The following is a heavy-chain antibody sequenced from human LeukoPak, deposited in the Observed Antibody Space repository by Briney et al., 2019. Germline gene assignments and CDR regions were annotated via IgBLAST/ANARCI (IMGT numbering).Heavy chain of an antibody. CDR3: ARDGSGIVPTNPDY. D-gene: IGHD5-12*01. CDR1: GCTFFTHG. Sequence: ASAQVSCKASGCTFFTHGLRWGGQAPRQELEGRGWISVYNGNTNYAQKLQRRVTMTTDTSTNTAYMELRSLRSDDTAMYYCARDGSGIVPTNPDYWGQGTLVTVSS. J-gene: IGHJ4*02. CDR2: ISVYNGNT. V-gene: IGHV1-18*01.